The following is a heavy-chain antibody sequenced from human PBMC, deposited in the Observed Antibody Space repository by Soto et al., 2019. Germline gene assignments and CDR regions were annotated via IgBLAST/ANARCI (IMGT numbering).Heavy chain of an antibody. CDR1: GYTFTSYA. CDR2: INAGNGNT. V-gene: IGHV1-3*01. CDR3: ARDPTLVGATWGAPDAFDI. J-gene: IGHJ3*02. D-gene: IGHD1-26*01. Sequence: GSVKVSFKASGYTFTSYAMHWVRQTPGQRLEWMGWINAGNGNTKYSQKFQGRVTITRDTSASTAYMELSSLRSEDTAVYYCARDPTLVGATWGAPDAFDIWGQGTMVTVSS.